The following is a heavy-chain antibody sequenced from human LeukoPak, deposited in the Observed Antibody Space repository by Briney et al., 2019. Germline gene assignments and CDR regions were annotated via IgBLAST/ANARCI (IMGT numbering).Heavy chain of an antibody. Sequence: GGSLRLSCAASGFTFSSYWMSWVRQAPGKGLEWVANIRQDGSEKYYVDSVKGRFTISRDNAKNSLYLQMNSLRAEDTAVYYCSTLGRGYCSGGSCSPFDYWGQGTLVTVSS. CDR2: IRQDGSEK. CDR3: STLGRGYCSGGSCSPFDY. CDR1: GFTFSSYW. V-gene: IGHV3-7*01. J-gene: IGHJ4*02. D-gene: IGHD2-15*01.